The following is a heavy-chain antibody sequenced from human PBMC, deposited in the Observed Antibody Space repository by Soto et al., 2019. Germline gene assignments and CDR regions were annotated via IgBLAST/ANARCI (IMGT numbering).Heavy chain of an antibody. CDR3: ANPSCYYFGLGSHDEASDM. V-gene: IGHV3-30*18. Sequence: QVQLVESGGGVVQPGRSLRLSCAASGFMFSGFGMHWVRQAPGKGLQWVAGISKDGSKKYYADSVKGRFTISRDNSKKTLYLQMNSLRAEDTAVYYCANPSCYYFGLGSHDEASDMWGQGTGVTVFS. CDR2: ISKDGSKK. D-gene: IGHD3-10*01. CDR1: GFMFSGFG. J-gene: IGHJ3*02.